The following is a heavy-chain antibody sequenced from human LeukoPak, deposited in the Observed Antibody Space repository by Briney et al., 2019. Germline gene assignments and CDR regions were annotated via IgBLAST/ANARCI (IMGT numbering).Heavy chain of an antibody. CDR3: SAGTGRSDFDY. D-gene: IGHD1/OR15-1a*01. Sequence: GGSLRLSCAASGFTFGDAWMSWVRQAPGKGLEWVGRIKSKTDGGTTDYAAAVKGRFTISRDDSKNTLYLQMNSLKIEDTAVYYCSAGTGRSDFDYWGQGSPVTVSS. J-gene: IGHJ4*02. V-gene: IGHV3-15*01. CDR1: GFTFGDAW. CDR2: IKSKTDGGTT.